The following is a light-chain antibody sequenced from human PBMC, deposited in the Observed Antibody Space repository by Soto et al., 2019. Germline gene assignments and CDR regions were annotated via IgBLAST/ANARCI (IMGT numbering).Light chain of an antibody. CDR3: QKYYSTPPGT. Sequence: DIVMTQSPDSLAVSLGERATINCKSSQSVLYSSNNKNYLAWYQQNPGQPPKLLIYWASTRESGVPDRFSGSGSVTDFTLTISSLQAEDVAVSYCQKYYSTPPGTFGQGTKLEIK. CDR1: QSVLYSSNNKNY. J-gene: IGKJ2*01. V-gene: IGKV4-1*01. CDR2: WAS.